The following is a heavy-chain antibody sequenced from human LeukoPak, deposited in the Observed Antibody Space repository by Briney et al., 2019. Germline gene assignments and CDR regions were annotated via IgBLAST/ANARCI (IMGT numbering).Heavy chain of an antibody. Sequence: GGSLRLSCAASGFTFDDYGMSWVRQAPGKGLEWVSGINWNGGSTGYADSVKGRFTISRDNAKNSLYLQMNSLRAEDTALYYCARAPCCSSTSCYGGTVTQWLRLLYRTYYFDYWGQGTLVTVSS. D-gene: IGHD2-2*01. CDR2: INWNGGST. CDR3: ARAPCCSSTSCYGGTVTQWLRLLYRTYYFDY. J-gene: IGHJ4*02. V-gene: IGHV3-20*04. CDR1: GFTFDDYG.